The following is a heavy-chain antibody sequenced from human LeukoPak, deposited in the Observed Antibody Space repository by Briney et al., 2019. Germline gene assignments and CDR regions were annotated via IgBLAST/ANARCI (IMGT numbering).Heavy chain of an antibody. V-gene: IGHV3-33*08. J-gene: IGHJ4*02. CDR1: GFTFSSYA. CDR2: IWSHGNEI. Sequence: GGSLCLSCAAAGFTFSSYAMSWVRQAPGKGLEWVAVIWSHGNEIHYVDSVKGRFTISRDNFRNTLYLQMNSLRAEDSAVYYCVRGSGGNGYDYWGDKWGQGTVVTVSS. D-gene: IGHD5-12*01. CDR3: VRGSGGNGYDYWGDK.